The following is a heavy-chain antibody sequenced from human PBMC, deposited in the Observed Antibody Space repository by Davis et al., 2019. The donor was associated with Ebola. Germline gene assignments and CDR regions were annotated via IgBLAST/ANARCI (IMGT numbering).Heavy chain of an antibody. D-gene: IGHD1-26*01. V-gene: IGHV3-53*01. J-gene: IGHJ3*02. CDR3: AKDTSNIWFDI. CDR1: GFSVSESY. Sequence: GGSLRLSCAAFGFSVSESYMTWVRQAPGKGLEWVSTLGTSADTYYADSVKGRFTISRDNSKNTLYLQMNGLRVEDTAIYYCAKDTSNIWFDIWGQGTMVTVSS. CDR2: LGTSADT.